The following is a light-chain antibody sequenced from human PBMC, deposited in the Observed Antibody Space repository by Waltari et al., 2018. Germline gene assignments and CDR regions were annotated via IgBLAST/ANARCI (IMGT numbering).Light chain of an antibody. J-gene: IGKJ1*01. V-gene: IGKV3-20*01. Sequence: EIVLTQSPGPLSLAPGERATLSCRASPSVSRTLAWYQQKPGQAPSLLSYAASTRATGIPDRFSGSGSGTDFSLTISRLEPEDFAVYYCQHYVRLPATFGQGTKVEIK. CDR3: QHYVRLPAT. CDR2: AAS. CDR1: PSVSRT.